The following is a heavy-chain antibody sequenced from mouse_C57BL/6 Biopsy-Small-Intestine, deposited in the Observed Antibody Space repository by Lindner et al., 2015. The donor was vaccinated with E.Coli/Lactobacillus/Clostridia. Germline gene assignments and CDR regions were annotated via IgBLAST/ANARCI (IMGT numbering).Heavy chain of an antibody. J-gene: IGHJ3*01. Sequence: SVKVSCKASGYTFASYGFSWVRQAPGQGLEWMGWISTYNGNTEYAQKFKGRVTMTTDTSTSTAYMELRSLRSDDTAVYYCARNGLVGSPGAFDIWGQGTVVTVSS. V-gene: IGHV1-7*01. D-gene: IGHD1-2*01. CDR1: GYTFASYG. CDR3: ARNGLVGSPGAFDI. CDR2: ISTYNGNT.